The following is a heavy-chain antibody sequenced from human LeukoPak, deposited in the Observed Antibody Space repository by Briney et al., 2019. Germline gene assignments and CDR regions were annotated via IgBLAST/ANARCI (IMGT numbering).Heavy chain of an antibody. CDR2: IRYDGSNK. Sequence: GGSLRLSCAASGFTFSSYGMHWVRQAPGKGLEWVALIRYDGSNKHYADSVKGRFIISRDNSKNTLYLQMNSLRPEDTAVYYCAKEEKYCSGGNCYLIDYYYYMDVWGQGTTVTVSS. D-gene: IGHD2-15*01. CDR3: AKEEKYCSGGNCYLIDYYYYMDV. V-gene: IGHV3-30*02. CDR1: GFTFSSYG. J-gene: IGHJ6*03.